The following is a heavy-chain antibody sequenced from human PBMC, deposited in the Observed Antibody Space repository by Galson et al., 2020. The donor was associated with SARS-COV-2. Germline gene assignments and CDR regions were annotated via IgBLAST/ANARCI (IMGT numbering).Heavy chain of an antibody. CDR2: IYASGST. Sequence: SETLSLTCTVSGGSIDSHYWSWIRQPAGKGLEWIGRIYASGSTNYNPSLKSRVTMSLDTSKSQLSLKLNSVTAADTAVYYCAGLIMARDYVDYWGQGALVTVSS. CDR3: AGLIMARDYVDY. V-gene: IGHV4-4*07. CDR1: GGSIDSHY. D-gene: IGHD3-16*01. J-gene: IGHJ4*02.